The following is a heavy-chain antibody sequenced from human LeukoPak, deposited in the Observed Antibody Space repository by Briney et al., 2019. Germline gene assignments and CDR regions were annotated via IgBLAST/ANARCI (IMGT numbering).Heavy chain of an antibody. Sequence: SETLSLTCTVSGASISSYYWSWIRQPPGKGLEWIGYIYYSGTTNYNPSLKSRVTISVDTSKNQFSLKLSSVTAADTAVYYCAREVYMDVWGKGITVTISS. CDR1: GASISSYY. CDR3: AREVYMDV. CDR2: IYYSGTT. V-gene: IGHV4-59*01. J-gene: IGHJ6*03.